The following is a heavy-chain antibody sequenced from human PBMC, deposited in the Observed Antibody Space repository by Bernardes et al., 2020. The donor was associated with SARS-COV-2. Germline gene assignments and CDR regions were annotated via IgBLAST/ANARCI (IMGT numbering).Heavy chain of an antibody. CDR2: IKSETDGGTS. V-gene: IGHV3-15*01. CDR3: TTDPF. J-gene: IGHJ4*02. Sequence: GGSLRLSCVASGFSFTNAWMNWVRQAPGKGLEWVGRIKSETDGGTSDYAAAVKGRFTISRDDSRNTLYLQMKSLKPEDTGVYYCTTDPFWGQGTLVTVSS. CDR1: GFSFTNAW.